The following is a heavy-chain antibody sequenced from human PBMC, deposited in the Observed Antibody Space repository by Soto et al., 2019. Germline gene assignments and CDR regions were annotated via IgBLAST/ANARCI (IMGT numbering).Heavy chain of an antibody. Sequence: QITLKESGPTLVKATQTLTLTCTFSGFSFSSSGVGVGWIRQPPGKALEWLALIYWDDDKRYSPSVKTRLTITKDTSKNQVVLTLTNMDPVDTATYYCAHRGDMGKLDYWGQGTLVTVSS. CDR2: IYWDDDK. CDR1: GFSFSSSGVG. J-gene: IGHJ4*02. D-gene: IGHD2-15*01. CDR3: AHRGDMGKLDY. V-gene: IGHV2-5*02.